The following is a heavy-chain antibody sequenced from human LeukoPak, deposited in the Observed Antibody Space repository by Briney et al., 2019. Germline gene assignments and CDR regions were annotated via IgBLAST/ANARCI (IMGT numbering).Heavy chain of an antibody. Sequence: GGSLRLSCAASGFTFSAFGMHWVRQAPGKGLEWVANIKYDGSGKYYVDSVKGRFTISRDNAKNSLYLQMNSLRAEDTAVYYCARGGTTFEHWGRGTLVTVSS. V-gene: IGHV3-7*01. CDR3: ARGGTTFEH. CDR2: IKYDGSGK. D-gene: IGHD1-1*01. CDR1: GFTFSAFG. J-gene: IGHJ4*02.